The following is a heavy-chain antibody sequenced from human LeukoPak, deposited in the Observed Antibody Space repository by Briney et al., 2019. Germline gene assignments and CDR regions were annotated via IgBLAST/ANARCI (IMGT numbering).Heavy chain of an antibody. Sequence: PSETLSLTCTVSGGSISSSSYYWGWIRQPPGKGLEWIGSIYYSGSTYYNPSLKSRVTISVDTSKNQFSLKLSSVTAADTAVYYCARHIGLRVDYWGQGTLVTVSS. CDR2: IYYSGST. V-gene: IGHV4-39*01. CDR3: ARHIGLRVDY. D-gene: IGHD5-12*01. J-gene: IGHJ4*02. CDR1: GGSISSSSYY.